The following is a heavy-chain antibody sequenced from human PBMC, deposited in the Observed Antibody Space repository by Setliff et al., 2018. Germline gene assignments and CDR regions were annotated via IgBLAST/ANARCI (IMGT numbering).Heavy chain of an antibody. V-gene: IGHV3-15*01. J-gene: IGHJ4*02. CDR2: IKSKADGGTA. Sequence: GGSLRLSCAASGFTFSDAWMNWVRQAPGKGLEWVGRIKSKADGGTADFAAPVKGRFTISRDDSKNTMSLQMNSLKTEDTAVYYCTRDGAYDILTGYYVPQDYWGQGTLVTVSS. D-gene: IGHD3-9*01. CDR3: TRDGAYDILTGYYVPQDY. CDR1: GFTFSDAW.